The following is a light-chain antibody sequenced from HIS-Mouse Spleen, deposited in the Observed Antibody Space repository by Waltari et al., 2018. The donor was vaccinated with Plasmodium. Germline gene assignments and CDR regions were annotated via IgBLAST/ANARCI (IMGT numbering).Light chain of an antibody. CDR1: SSDVGGYNY. CDR3: SSYAGSNNLV. Sequence: QSALTQPPSASGSPGQSVTISCTGTSSDVGGYNYFSWYQQQPGKAPKLMIYEVSKRPSGVPDRFSGSKSGNTASLTVSGLQAEDEADYYCSSYAGSNNLVFGGGTKLTVL. CDR2: EVS. J-gene: IGLJ2*01. V-gene: IGLV2-8*01.